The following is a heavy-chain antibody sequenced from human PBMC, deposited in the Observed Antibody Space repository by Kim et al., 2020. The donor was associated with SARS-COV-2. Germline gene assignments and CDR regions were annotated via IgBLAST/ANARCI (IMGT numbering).Heavy chain of an antibody. J-gene: IGHJ4*02. CDR1: GFTFSNYA. V-gene: IGHV3-23*03. CDR2: IYSGGSST. D-gene: IGHD2-2*01. CDR3: AKESRDCSSGNCYVVY. Sequence: GGSLRLSCAASGFTFSNYAMNWVRQAPGKGLEWVSVIYSGGSSTYYADSVKGRFTISRDNSKNTLFLQMNSLRAEDTAVYYCAKESRDCSSGNCYVVYWGQGTLVTVSS.